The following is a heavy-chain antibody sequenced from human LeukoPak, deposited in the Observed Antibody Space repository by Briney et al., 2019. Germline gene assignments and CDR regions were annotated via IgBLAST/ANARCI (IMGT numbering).Heavy chain of an antibody. Sequence: SETLSLTCAVYGGSFSGYYWSWIRQPPGKGLEWIGEINHSGSTNYNPSLKSRVTISVDTSKNQFSLKLSSVTAADTAVYYCARTRHYYYYMDVWGKGITVTISS. J-gene: IGHJ6*03. CDR3: ARTRHYYYYMDV. CDR1: GGSFSGYY. CDR2: INHSGST. V-gene: IGHV4-34*01.